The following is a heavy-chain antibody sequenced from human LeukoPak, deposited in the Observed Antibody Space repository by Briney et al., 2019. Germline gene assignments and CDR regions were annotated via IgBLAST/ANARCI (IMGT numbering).Heavy chain of an antibody. V-gene: IGHV3-21*01. CDR2: ISSSSSYI. CDR3: ARVSYDFWSGLGYYFDY. J-gene: IGHJ4*02. Sequence: TPGGSLRLSCAASGFTFSSYSMNWVRQAPGKGLEWVSSISSSSSYIYYADSVKGRFTISRDNAKNSLYLQMNSLRAEDTAVYYCARVSYDFWSGLGYYFDYWGQGTLVTVSS. CDR1: GFTFSSYS. D-gene: IGHD3-3*01.